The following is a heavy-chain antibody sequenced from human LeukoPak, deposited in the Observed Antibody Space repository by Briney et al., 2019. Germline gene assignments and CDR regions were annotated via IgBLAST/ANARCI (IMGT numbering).Heavy chain of an antibody. Sequence: GGSLRLSCAASGLTFSSYAMSWVRQAPGKGLEWVSGIRGSGGSTYYADSVKGRFTISRDNSKNTLYLQMKSLRAEDTAVYYCAKVGYYYDSSAYSRDAFDIWGQGTMVTVSS. D-gene: IGHD3-22*01. V-gene: IGHV3-23*01. J-gene: IGHJ3*02. CDR1: GLTFSSYA. CDR3: AKVGYYYDSSAYSRDAFDI. CDR2: IRGSGGST.